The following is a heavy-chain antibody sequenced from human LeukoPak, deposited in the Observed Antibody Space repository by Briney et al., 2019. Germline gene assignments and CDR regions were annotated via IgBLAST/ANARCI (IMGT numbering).Heavy chain of an antibody. Sequence: KTSETLSLTXAVSGYSISSGYYWGWIRQPPGKGLEWIGSIYHTGSTYYNPSLKSRVTISLDTSKNRFSLKLSSVTATDTAVYYCARGHCATTSCYSRYWGQGTLVTVSS. J-gene: IGHJ4*02. CDR3: ARGHCATTSCYSRY. CDR1: GYSISSGYY. D-gene: IGHD2-2*01. CDR2: IYHTGST. V-gene: IGHV4-38-2*01.